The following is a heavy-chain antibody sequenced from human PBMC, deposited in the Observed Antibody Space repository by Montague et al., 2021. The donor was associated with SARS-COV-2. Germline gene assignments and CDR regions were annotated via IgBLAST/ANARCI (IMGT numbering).Heavy chain of an antibody. CDR2: VYYHGDT. Sequence: SETLSLTCTVSGGSTASHYRNWIRQSPAKRPEWMVYVYYHGDTTYNPSLQSRVTISIDTSENQFSLRLNSVTAADTAGYFCARGWAFDPWGQGRLVTVSS. D-gene: IGHD6-19*01. CDR3: ARGWAFDP. J-gene: IGHJ3*01. V-gene: IGHV4-59*08. CDR1: GGSTASHY.